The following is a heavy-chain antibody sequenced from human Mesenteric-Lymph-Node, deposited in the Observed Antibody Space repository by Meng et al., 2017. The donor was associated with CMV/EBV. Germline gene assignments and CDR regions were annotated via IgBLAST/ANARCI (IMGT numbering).Heavy chain of an antibody. V-gene: IGHV1-2*06. CDR3: GRGQQTFDP. CDR2: INPKTGGR. CDR1: GYTFIDYY. Sequence: QVQLVQSGAEVKKPGASVRVSCKASGYTFIDYYINWVRQAPGQGLEWMGRINPKTGGRSYAQNFQGRVTMTRDTSINTAYMEVNRLNSDDTAMYYCGRGQQTFDPWGQGTLVTVSS. J-gene: IGHJ5*02. D-gene: IGHD1-1*01.